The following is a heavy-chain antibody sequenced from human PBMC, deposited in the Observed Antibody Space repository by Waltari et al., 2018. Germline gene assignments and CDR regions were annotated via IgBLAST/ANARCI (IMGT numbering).Heavy chain of an antibody. CDR3: ARAPFGGYDYVGGTYRYFYYYMDV. Sequence: QVRLQQWGTGLLKPSETLSLTCAGYGESFSGLNRSWIRQPPGKGLEWIGEIYHDGSTNYNPSLKGRVTMSVDTSKNQFSLNLRSVTAADTAVYYCARAPFGGYDYVGGTYRYFYYYMDVWGKGTTVAVSS. CDR1: GESFSGLN. CDR2: IYHDGST. J-gene: IGHJ6*03. V-gene: IGHV4-34*01. D-gene: IGHD3-16*02.